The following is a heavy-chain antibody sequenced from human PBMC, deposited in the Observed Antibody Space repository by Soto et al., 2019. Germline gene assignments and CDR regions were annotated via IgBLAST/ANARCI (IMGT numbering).Heavy chain of an antibody. CDR3: ARDIVATSGVYYYYGMDV. J-gene: IGHJ6*02. Sequence: SVKVSCKASGGTFSSYAISWVRQAPGQGLEWMGGIIPIFGTANYAQKFQGRVTITADESTSTAYMKLSSLRSEDTAVYYCARDIVATSGVYYYYGMDVWGQGTTVTVSS. CDR1: GGTFSSYA. V-gene: IGHV1-69*13. CDR2: IIPIFGTA. D-gene: IGHD5-12*01.